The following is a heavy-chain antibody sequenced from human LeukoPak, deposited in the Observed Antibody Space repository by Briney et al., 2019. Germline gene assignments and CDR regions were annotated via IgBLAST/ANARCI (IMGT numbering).Heavy chain of an antibody. CDR2: IYSGGST. J-gene: IGHJ6*02. CDR3: ARDGSLYSSSWYVYYGMDV. CDR1: GFTVSSNY. Sequence: GGSLRLSCAASGFTVSSNYMSWVRQAPGKGLEWVSVIYSGGSTYYADSVKGRFTISRDNSKNTLYLQMNSLRAEDTAVYYCARDGSLYSSSWYVYYGMDVWGQGTTVTVSS. D-gene: IGHD6-13*01. V-gene: IGHV3-66*01.